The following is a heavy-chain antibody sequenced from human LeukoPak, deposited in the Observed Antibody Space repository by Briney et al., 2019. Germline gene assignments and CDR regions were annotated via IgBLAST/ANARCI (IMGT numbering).Heavy chain of an antibody. D-gene: IGHD6-13*01. J-gene: IGHJ3*02. CDR3: ASEAAAGTGAFDI. CDR2: IYYSGST. Sequence: SETLSLTCTVSGGSISSYYWSWIRQPPGKGLEWIGYIYYSGSTNYNPSLKSRVIISVDTSKNLFSLKLSSVTAADTAVYYCASEAAAGTGAFDIWGQGTMVTVSS. CDR1: GGSISSYY. V-gene: IGHV4-59*01.